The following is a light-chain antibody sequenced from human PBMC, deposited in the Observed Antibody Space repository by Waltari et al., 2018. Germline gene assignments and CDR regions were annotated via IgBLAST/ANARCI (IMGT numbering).Light chain of an antibody. V-gene: IGLV2-14*01. Sequence: QPALTQPASGSGSPGQSITIPCTRTRRDGGGYHYGSWYQQHTGKAPKLLIYEVSNRPSGVSNRFSGSKSGNTASLTSSGLQAEDEADYYCSSYTSSSTEVFGGGTKLTVL. CDR2: EVS. CDR3: SSYTSSSTEV. J-gene: IGLJ2*01. CDR1: RRDGGGYHY.